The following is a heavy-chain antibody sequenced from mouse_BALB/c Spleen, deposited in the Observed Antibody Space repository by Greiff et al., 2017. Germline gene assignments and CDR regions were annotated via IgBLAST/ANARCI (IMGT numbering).Heavy chain of an antibody. Sequence: VQLKESGPGLVKPSQSLSLTCSVTGYSITSGYYWNWIRQFPGNKLEWMGYISYDGSNNYNPSLKNRISITRDTSKNQFFLKLNSVTTEDTATYYCARGGNYLWFAYWGQGTLVTVSA. CDR2: ISYDGSN. V-gene: IGHV3-6*02. CDR3: ARGGNYLWFAY. D-gene: IGHD2-1*01. CDR1: GYSITSGYY. J-gene: IGHJ3*01.